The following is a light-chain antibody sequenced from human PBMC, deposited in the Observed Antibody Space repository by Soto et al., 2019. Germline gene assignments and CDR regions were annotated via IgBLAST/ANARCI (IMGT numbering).Light chain of an antibody. CDR1: QDISNY. CDR3: QQYDNLPLSIT. V-gene: IGKV1-33*01. CDR2: DAS. J-gene: IGKJ5*01. Sequence: DLPMTQSPSSLSASVGDRVTITCQASQDISNYLNWYQQKPGKAPKLLIYDASNLETGVPSRFSGSGSGTDFTFTISSLQPEDIATYYCQQYDNLPLSITFGQGTRLEIK.